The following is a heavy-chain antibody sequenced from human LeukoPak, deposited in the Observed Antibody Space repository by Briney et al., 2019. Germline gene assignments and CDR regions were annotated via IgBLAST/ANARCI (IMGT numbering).Heavy chain of an antibody. Sequence: GGSLRLSCASSIFTFSEVGLSCVRQAPGKGLEWVSGLSGSGSNPLYADSVKGRFTISRDNSKNTQYLQMSSLRVEDTAVYYCANPIIAVGGYESFKHWGQGTLVSVSS. J-gene: IGHJ1*01. CDR3: ANPIIAVGGYESFKH. CDR2: LSGSGSNP. V-gene: IGHV3-23*01. D-gene: IGHD6-13*01. CDR1: IFTFSEVG.